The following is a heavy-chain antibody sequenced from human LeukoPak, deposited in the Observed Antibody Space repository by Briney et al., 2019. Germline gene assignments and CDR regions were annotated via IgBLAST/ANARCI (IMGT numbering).Heavy chain of an antibody. Sequence: GASVKVSCKASGYSFTNYAMHWVRQAPGQRLEWMGWINAGNGNTKYSQKFQGRVTITRDTSASTAYMELSSLRSEDTAVYYCARDQTAAIYYYGMDVWGQGTTVTVSS. J-gene: IGHJ6*02. CDR2: INAGNGNT. CDR3: ARDQTAAIYYYGMDV. D-gene: IGHD2-2*02. CDR1: GYSFTNYA. V-gene: IGHV1-3*01.